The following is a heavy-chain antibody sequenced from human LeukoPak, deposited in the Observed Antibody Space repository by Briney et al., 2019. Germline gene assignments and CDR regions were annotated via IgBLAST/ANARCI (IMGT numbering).Heavy chain of an antibody. V-gene: IGHV1-2*02. Sequence: ASVKVSCKASGYTFTAYYMHWVRQAPGQGLEWMGWTNPNSGGTNYPQKFQGRVTVTTDTSLNTAYMELSRLRSDDTAVYYCARGSTVTTVYSYYYYIMDVWGQGTTVTVSS. CDR2: TNPNSGGT. CDR1: GYTFTAYY. J-gene: IGHJ6*02. D-gene: IGHD4-17*01. CDR3: ARGSTVTTVYSYYYYIMDV.